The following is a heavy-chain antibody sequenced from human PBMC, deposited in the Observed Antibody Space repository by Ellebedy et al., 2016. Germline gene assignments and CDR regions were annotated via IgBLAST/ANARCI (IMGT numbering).Heavy chain of an antibody. J-gene: IGHJ6*03. CDR3: ARAPTAIFAHFYYYYYYMDV. D-gene: IGHD2-21*02. Sequence: GGSLRLSCAASGFTFSSYAMSWVRQAPGRRLEWVSAISGSGGSTHYVDSVRGRFTISRDNSKDTLYLQMTSPRAEDTAVYYCARAPTAIFAHFYYYYYYMDVWGKGTTVTVPS. CDR2: ISGSGGST. V-gene: IGHV3-23*01. CDR1: GFTFSSYA.